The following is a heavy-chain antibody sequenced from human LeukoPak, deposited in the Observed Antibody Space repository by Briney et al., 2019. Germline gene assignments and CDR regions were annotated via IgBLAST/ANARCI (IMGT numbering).Heavy chain of an antibody. CDR3: ETAYFSVEGSGISAFVI. D-gene: IGHD3-10*01. V-gene: IGHV1-24*01. J-gene: IGHJ3*02. Sequence: GASVKVSCKVSGYTLTELSMHWVRQAPGKGLEWMGGFDPEDGETIYAQKFQGRVTMTEDTSTDTAYMELSSLRSEYTDVYYCETAYFSVEGSGISAFVIWGKGTMV. CDR1: GYTLTELS. CDR2: FDPEDGET.